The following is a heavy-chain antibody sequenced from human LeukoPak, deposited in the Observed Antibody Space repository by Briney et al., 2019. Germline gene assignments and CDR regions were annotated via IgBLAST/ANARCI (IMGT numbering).Heavy chain of an antibody. CDR3: ARELYSYYYYGMDV. Sequence: ASVKVSCKASGYTFTGYYMHWVRQAPGQGLEWMGWINPNSGGTNYAQKFQGRVTMTRDTSISTAYMELSRLRSDDTAVYYCARELYSYYYYGMDVWGQGTTVTVSS. V-gene: IGHV1-2*02. CDR1: GYTFTGYY. CDR2: INPNSGGT. J-gene: IGHJ6*02.